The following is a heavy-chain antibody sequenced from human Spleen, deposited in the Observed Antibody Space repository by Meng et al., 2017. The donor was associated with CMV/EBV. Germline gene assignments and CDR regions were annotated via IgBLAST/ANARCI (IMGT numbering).Heavy chain of an antibody. CDR2: ISYDGSNK. V-gene: IGHV3-30*04. D-gene: IGHD3-16*02. CDR3: ARGLSV. CDR1: GFTFSSYA. J-gene: IGHJ6*02. Sequence: GESLKISCAASGFTFSSYAMHWVRQAPGKGLEWVAVISYDGSNKYYADSVKGRFTISRDNSKNTLYLQMNSLRAEDTAVYYCARGLSVWGQGTTVTVSS.